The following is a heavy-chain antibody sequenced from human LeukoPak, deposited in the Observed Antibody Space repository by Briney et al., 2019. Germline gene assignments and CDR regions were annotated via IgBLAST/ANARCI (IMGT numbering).Heavy chain of an antibody. CDR1: GYSISSGYY. Sequence: SETLSLTCTVSGYSISSGYYWGWIRQPPGKGLEWIGSIYHSGSTYYNPSLKSRVTISVDTSKNQFSLKLSSVTAADTAVYYCARHLRPVVAAEYYFDYWGQGTLVTVSS. V-gene: IGHV4-38-2*02. D-gene: IGHD2-15*01. CDR2: IYHSGST. CDR3: ARHLRPVVAAEYYFDY. J-gene: IGHJ4*02.